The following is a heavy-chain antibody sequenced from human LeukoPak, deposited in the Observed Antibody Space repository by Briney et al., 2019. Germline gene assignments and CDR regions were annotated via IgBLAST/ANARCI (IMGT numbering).Heavy chain of an antibody. CDR1: GYTFTSYA. CDR2: ISAYNGNT. Sequence: ASVKVSCKTSGYTFTSYAITWVRQAPGQGLEWMGWISAYNGNTNYTQKLQGRVTMTTETSTSSAYMELRSLRSDDTGVYYCARVRDYYDFWSGYYADWGQGTLVTVSS. D-gene: IGHD3-3*01. V-gene: IGHV1-18*01. J-gene: IGHJ4*02. CDR3: ARVRDYYDFWSGYYAD.